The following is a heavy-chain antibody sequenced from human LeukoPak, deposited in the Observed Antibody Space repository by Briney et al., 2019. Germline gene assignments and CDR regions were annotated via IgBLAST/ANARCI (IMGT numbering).Heavy chain of an antibody. CDR1: GFAFSSYW. Sequence: GGSLRLSCAASGFAFSSYWMTWIRQAPGKGLEWVANIKQDGSEKYYVDSVKGRFTISRDNAKNSLYLQMNSLRAEDTAVYYCARDTGGGYSCYDCWGQGTLVTVSS. CDR2: IKQDGSEK. D-gene: IGHD5-18*01. CDR3: ARDTGGGYSCYDC. V-gene: IGHV3-7*01. J-gene: IGHJ4*02.